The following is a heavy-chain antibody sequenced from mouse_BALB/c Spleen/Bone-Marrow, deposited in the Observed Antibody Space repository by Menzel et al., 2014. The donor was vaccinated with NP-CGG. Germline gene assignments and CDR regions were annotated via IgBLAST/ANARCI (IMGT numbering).Heavy chain of an antibody. CDR2: IWAGGST. CDR1: GFSLTSYG. D-gene: IGHD1-2*01. V-gene: IGHV2-9*02. CDR3: ARVFTTATWGFAY. J-gene: IGHJ3*01. Sequence: VMLVESGPGLVSPSQRLSITCTVSGFSLTSYGVHWVRQPPRKGLGWLGAIWAGGSTNYNSALMSRLSITKDNSKSQVFLEMNSLQTDDTAMYYCARVFTTATWGFAYWGQGTLVTVSA.